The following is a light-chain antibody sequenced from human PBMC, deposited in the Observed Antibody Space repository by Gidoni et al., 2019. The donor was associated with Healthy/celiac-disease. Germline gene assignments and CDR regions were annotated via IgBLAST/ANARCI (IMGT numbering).Light chain of an antibody. J-gene: IGKJ5*01. CDR3: QQYNNWPPIT. Sequence: EIVITQSPATRSVSPGERATLSCRASQSVRSNLPWYQQNPGQAPRLLIYGASTRATGSPARCSGSGAGTEFTLTIISLQSEDFAVYYCQQYNNWPPITFGQGTRLEIK. V-gene: IGKV3-15*01. CDR2: GAS. CDR1: QSVRSN.